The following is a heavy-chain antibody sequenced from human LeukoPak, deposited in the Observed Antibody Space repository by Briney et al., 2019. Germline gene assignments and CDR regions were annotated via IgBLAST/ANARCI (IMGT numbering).Heavy chain of an antibody. CDR3: TTDTPIVVVPAARGGYFDY. Sequence: QSGGSLRLSCAASGFTFSNAWMSWVRQAPGKGLEWVGRIKSKTDGGTTDYAAPVKGRFTISRDDSKNTLYLQMNSLKTEDTAVYYCTTDTPIVVVPAARGGYFDYWGQGTLVTVSS. D-gene: IGHD2-2*01. V-gene: IGHV3-15*01. J-gene: IGHJ4*02. CDR1: GFTFSNAW. CDR2: IKSKTDGGTT.